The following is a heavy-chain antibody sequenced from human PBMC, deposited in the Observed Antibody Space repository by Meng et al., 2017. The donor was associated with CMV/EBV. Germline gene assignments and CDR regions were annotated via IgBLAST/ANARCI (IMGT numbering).Heavy chain of an antibody. V-gene: IGHV3-21*01. CDR2: ISSSSSYI. J-gene: IGHJ6*02. CDR3: ARDLLNPAVIRGFWSGHTSTNYYYYGMDV. D-gene: IGHD3-3*01. Sequence: GESLKISCAASGFTFSSYSMNWVRQAPGKGLEWVSSISSSSSYIYYADSVKGRFTISRDNAKNSLYLQMNSLRAEDTAVYYCARDLLNPAVIRGFWSGHTSTNYYYYGMDVWGPGTTVTVSS. CDR1: GFTFSSYS.